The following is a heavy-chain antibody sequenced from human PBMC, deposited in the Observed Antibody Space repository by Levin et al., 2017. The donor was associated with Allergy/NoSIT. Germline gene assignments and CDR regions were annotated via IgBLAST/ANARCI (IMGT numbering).Heavy chain of an antibody. Sequence: QASETLSLTCAASGFTFSSYAMSWVRQAPGKGLEWVSAISGSGGSTYYADSVKGRFTIFRDNSKNTLYLQMNSLRAEDTAVYYCAKVGSSSWYYSYFDYWGQGTLVTVSS. V-gene: IGHV3-23*01. CDR2: ISGSGGST. D-gene: IGHD6-13*01. J-gene: IGHJ4*02. CDR1: GFTFSSYA. CDR3: AKVGSSSWYYSYFDY.